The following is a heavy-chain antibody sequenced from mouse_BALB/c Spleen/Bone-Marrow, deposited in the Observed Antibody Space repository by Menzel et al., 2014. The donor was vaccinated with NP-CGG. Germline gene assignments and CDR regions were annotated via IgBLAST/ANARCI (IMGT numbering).Heavy chain of an antibody. CDR3: AAGYYGNSGWFAY. CDR1: GYTFTSYT. V-gene: IGHV1-4*01. CDR2: INPSSGYT. J-gene: IGHJ3*01. Sequence: QVQLQQSGAELARPGASVKMSCKASGYTFTSYTMHWVKQRPGQGLEWIGYINPSSGYTNYNQKFKDKATLTADKSSSTAYMQLSSLTSEDFAVYYCAAGYYGNSGWFAYWGQGTLVTVSA. D-gene: IGHD2-1*01.